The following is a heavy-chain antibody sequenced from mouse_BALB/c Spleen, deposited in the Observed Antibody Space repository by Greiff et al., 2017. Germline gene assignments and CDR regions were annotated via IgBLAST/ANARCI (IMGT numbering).Heavy chain of an antibody. CDR1: GFNIKDTY. V-gene: IGHV14-3*02. J-gene: IGHJ4*01. D-gene: IGHD2-3*01. CDR2: IDPANGNT. CDR3: ARYDGYYDGYAMDY. Sequence: EVQLQQSGAELVKPGASVKLSCTASGFNIKDTYMHWVKQRPEQGLEWIGRIDPANGNTKYDPKFQGKATITADTSSNTAYLQLSSLTSEDTAVYYCARYDGYYDGYAMDYWGQGTSVTVSS.